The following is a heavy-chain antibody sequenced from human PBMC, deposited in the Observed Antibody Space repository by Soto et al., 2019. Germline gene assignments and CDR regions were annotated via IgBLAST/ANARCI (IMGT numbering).Heavy chain of an antibody. CDR3: TRWNYAMDV. CDR2: INKDGSER. V-gene: IGHV3-7*03. J-gene: IGHJ6*02. CDR1: GLTFNNYW. Sequence: GGSLRLSCAASGLTFNNYWMTWVRQSPGKGLEWVANINKDGSERNYVDSVKGRFSISRDNAKNSLYLQMNSLRVEDTAMYYCTRWNYAMDVWGQGTTVTVSS.